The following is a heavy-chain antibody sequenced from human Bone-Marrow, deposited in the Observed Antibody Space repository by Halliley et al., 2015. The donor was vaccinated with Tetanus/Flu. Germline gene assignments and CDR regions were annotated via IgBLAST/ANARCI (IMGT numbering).Heavy chain of an antibody. V-gene: IGHV4-59*01. J-gene: IGHJ5*02. CDR3: ARSNPLVNVGDSRIRFDP. D-gene: IGHD4-17*01. CDR2: GST. Sequence: GSTNYNPSLKSRVTILLDTSKKQFSLKLRSVTAADTAVYFCARSNPLVNVGDSRIRFDPWGQGTLVTVSS.